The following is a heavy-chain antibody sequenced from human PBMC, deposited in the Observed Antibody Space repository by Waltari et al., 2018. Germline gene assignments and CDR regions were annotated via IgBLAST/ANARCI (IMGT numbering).Heavy chain of an antibody. CDR2: IYTSGST. J-gene: IGHJ4*02. V-gene: IGHV4-61*09. CDR3: ARDYYDSSGYYPGRYFDY. CDR1: GGSISSGSYY. D-gene: IGHD3-22*01. Sequence: QVQLQESGPGLVKPSQTLSLTCPVSGGSISSGSYYWSWIRPPAGKGLEWIGYIYTSGSTNYNPSLKSRVTISVDTSKNQFSLKLSSVTAADTAVYYCARDYYDSSGYYPGRYFDYWGQGTLVTVSS.